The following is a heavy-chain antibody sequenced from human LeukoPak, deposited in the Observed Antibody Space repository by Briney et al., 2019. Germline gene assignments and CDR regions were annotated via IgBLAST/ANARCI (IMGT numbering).Heavy chain of an antibody. CDR1: GFTFSSYS. J-gene: IGHJ4*02. CDR2: ISSSSSYI. D-gene: IGHD5-18*01. Sequence: GGSLRLSCAAPGFTFSSYSMNWVRQAPGKGLGWVSSISSSSSYIYYAGSVKGRFTISRDNAKNSLYLQMNSLRAEDTAVYYCARADWDTAMIDYWGQGTLVTVSS. CDR3: ARADWDTAMIDY. V-gene: IGHV3-21*01.